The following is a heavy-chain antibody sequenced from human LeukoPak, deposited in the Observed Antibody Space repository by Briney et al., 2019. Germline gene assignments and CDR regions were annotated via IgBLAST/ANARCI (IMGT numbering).Heavy chain of an antibody. D-gene: IGHD1-1*01. CDR3: AKAPGTATAARYFES. V-gene: IGHV3-30*02. Sequence: GGSLRLSCAASGLTFSSYGMDWVRQAPGKGLEWVANDGSNTYYADSVKGRFTISRDNSKNTLYLQMNSLRAEDTAVYYCAKAPGTATAARYFESWGQGTLVTVSS. CDR1: GLTFSSYG. J-gene: IGHJ4*02. CDR2: DGSNT.